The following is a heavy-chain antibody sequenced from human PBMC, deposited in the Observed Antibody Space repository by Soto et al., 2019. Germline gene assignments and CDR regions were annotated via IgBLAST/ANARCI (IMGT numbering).Heavy chain of an antibody. D-gene: IGHD5-18*01. J-gene: IGHJ5*02. Sequence: QVQLVQSGAEVKKPGASVKVSCKASGYTFTSYGISWVRQAPGQGLEWLGWISAYNGNTNYAQKLQGRVTMTTHTSTSTAYMELMSLRSDDTAVYYCARDDEEGYSYGVGWFDPWGQGTLVTVSS. CDR2: ISAYNGNT. CDR3: ARDDEEGYSYGVGWFDP. V-gene: IGHV1-18*04. CDR1: GYTFTSYG.